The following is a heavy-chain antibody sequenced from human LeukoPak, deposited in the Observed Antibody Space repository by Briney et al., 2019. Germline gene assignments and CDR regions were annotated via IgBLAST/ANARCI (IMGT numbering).Heavy chain of an antibody. Sequence: GGSLRLSCAASGFTFDDYAMHWVRQAPGKGLEWVSGISWNSGSIGYADSVKGRFTISRDNAKNSLYLQMNSLRAEDTALYYCAKAYAGGNWGFDYWGQGTLVTVSS. D-gene: IGHD7-27*01. CDR1: GFTFDDYA. V-gene: IGHV3-9*01. J-gene: IGHJ4*02. CDR2: ISWNSGSI. CDR3: AKAYAGGNWGFDY.